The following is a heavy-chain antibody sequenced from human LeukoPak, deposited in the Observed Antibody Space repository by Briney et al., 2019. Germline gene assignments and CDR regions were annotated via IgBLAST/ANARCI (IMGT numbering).Heavy chain of an antibody. V-gene: IGHV4-59*08. Sequence: PSETLSLTCTVSGGSISSYYWSWIRQPPGKGLEWIGYIYYSGSTNYNPSLKSRVTISVDTSKNQFSLKLSSVTAADTAVYYCARGAVVVTAISYYYYGMDVWGQGTTVTVSS. D-gene: IGHD2-21*02. CDR3: ARGAVVVTAISYYYYGMDV. CDR1: GGSISSYY. J-gene: IGHJ6*02. CDR2: IYYSGST.